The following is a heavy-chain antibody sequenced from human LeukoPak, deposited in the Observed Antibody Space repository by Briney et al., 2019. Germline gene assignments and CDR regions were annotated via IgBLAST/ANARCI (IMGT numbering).Heavy chain of an antibody. CDR1: GGSISSGSYY. CDR2: IYTSGSN. CDR3: ATELYYYGSGSYHKNNWFDP. Sequence: PSQTLSLTCTVSGGSISSGSYYWSWLRQPAGMGLEWIVRIYTSGSNNYNPSLKSRVTISVDTSKNQFSLKLSSVTAADTAVYYCATELYYYGSGSYHKNNWFDPWGQGTLVTVSS. D-gene: IGHD3-10*01. V-gene: IGHV4-61*02. J-gene: IGHJ5*02.